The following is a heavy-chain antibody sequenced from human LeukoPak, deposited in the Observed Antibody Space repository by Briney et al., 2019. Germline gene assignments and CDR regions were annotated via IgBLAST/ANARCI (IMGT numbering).Heavy chain of an antibody. CDR1: GGSISNDGYY. Sequence: SETLSLTCNVSGGSISNDGYYWGWIRQHPGKGLEWLGYIYYSGSTYYNPSLKSRVTLSVDTSKSQFSLRLSSVTAADTAVYYCARGLTGDQFFDPWGQGTLVTVSS. CDR3: ARGLTGDQFFDP. J-gene: IGHJ5*02. CDR2: IYYSGST. V-gene: IGHV4-31*03. D-gene: IGHD7-27*01.